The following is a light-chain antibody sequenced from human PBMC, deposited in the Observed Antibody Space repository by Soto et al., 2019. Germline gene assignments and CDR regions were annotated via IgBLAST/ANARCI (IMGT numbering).Light chain of an antibody. J-gene: IGLJ1*01. CDR2: EVS. CDR3: SSYTNTSTLFV. Sequence: QSVLTQPASVSGSPGQSITISCTGTSSDVGAYDYVSWYQQHSGKAPKLMIHEVSNRPSGVSNRFSGSKSGNTASLTISGLQAEDEADYYCSSYTNTSTLFVFGTGTKVTVL. CDR1: SSDVGAYDY. V-gene: IGLV2-14*01.